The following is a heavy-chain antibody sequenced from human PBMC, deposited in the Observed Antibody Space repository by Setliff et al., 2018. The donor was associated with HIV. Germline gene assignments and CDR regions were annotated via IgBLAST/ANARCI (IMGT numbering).Heavy chain of an antibody. CDR2: IYTSGST. V-gene: IGHV4-4*08. Sequence: PSETLSLTCTVSGGSISSYYWSWIRQPPGKGLEWIEYIYTSGSTNYNPSLKSRVTISVDTSKNQFSLKLSSVTAADTAVYYCAGGDKYSSGWLQYFQHWGQGTLVTVSS. CDR3: AGGDKYSSGWLQYFQH. J-gene: IGHJ1*01. D-gene: IGHD6-19*01. CDR1: GGSISSYY.